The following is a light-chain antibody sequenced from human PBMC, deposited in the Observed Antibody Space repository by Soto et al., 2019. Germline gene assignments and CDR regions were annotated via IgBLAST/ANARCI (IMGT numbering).Light chain of an antibody. CDR2: GAS. CDR3: QQYNNWLLYT. V-gene: IGKV3-15*01. CDR1: QSVRSN. Sequence: EIVMTQSPATLSASPGERATLSCTASQSVRSNLAWYQQKPGQAPRLLIYGASTRATGIPARFSGSGSGTEFTLTISSLQSGDFAVYYCQQYNNWLLYTFGQGTKLEIK. J-gene: IGKJ2*01.